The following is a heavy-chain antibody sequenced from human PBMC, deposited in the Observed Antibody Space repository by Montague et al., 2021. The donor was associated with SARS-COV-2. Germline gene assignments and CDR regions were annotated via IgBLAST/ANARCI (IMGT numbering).Heavy chain of an antibody. D-gene: IGHD3-9*01. V-gene: IGHV4-4*02. J-gene: IGHJ3*01. CDR3: ARPQPYYDLLTGNPFDV. Sequence: SETLSLTCVVSDVSLSTSTWWSWVRQSPGKGLEWVGEIYLSGFTQYNPSVKSRVTIFVDTSKNQFSLQLSSVTAADTAVYYCARPQPYYDLLTGNPFDVWGQGTMVTVSS. CDR1: DVSLSTSTW. CDR2: IYLSGFT.